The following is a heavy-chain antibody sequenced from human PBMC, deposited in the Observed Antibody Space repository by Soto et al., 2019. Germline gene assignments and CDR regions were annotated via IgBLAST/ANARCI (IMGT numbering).Heavy chain of an antibody. V-gene: IGHV5-10-1*01. Sequence: GESLKISCKGSGYSFTSYWISWVRQMPGKGLEWMGRIDPSDSYTNYSPSFQGHVTISADKSTSTAYLQWSSLKASDTAMYYCASNPGNYYYYYGMDVWGQGTTVTVS. J-gene: IGHJ6*02. CDR1: GYSFTSYW. D-gene: IGHD3-10*01. CDR3: ASNPGNYYYYYGMDV. CDR2: IDPSDSYT.